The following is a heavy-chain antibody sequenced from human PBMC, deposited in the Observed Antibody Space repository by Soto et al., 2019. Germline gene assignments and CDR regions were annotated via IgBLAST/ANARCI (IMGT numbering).Heavy chain of an antibody. D-gene: IGHD2-15*01. V-gene: IGHV3-30*18. Sequence: GSLRLSCAASGFTFSSYGMHWVRQAPGKGLEWVAVISYDGSNKYYADSVKGRLTISRDNSKNTLYLQMNSLRAEDTAVYYCAKDLLGYCSGGSCYAGQYGMDVWGQGTTVTVSS. J-gene: IGHJ6*02. CDR3: AKDLLGYCSGGSCYAGQYGMDV. CDR2: ISYDGSNK. CDR1: GFTFSSYG.